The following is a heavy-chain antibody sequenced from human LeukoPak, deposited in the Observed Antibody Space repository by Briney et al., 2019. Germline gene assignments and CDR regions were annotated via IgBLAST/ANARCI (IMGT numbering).Heavy chain of an antibody. Sequence: GGSLRLSCAASGFAFSSYSMNWVRQAPGKGLEWVSSISSSSSYIYYADSVKGRFTISRDNAKNSLYLQMNSLRAEDTAVYYCACSFDYVGAFDIWGQGTMVTVSS. V-gene: IGHV3-21*01. J-gene: IGHJ3*02. CDR1: GFAFSSYS. CDR3: ACSFDYVGAFDI. CDR2: ISSSSSYI. D-gene: IGHD4-17*01.